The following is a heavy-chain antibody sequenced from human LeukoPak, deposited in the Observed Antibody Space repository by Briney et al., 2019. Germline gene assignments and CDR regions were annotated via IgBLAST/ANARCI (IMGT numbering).Heavy chain of an antibody. Sequence: PGGSLRLSCAASGFTFSSYGMHWVRQAPGKGLEWVSYLSGRSDSIYYAESVKGRFTISRDNARNSLYLQMNSLRDEDTAVYYCARDFRYRDSSGYYSFDYWGQGTLVTVSS. CDR1: GFTFSSYG. D-gene: IGHD3-22*01. CDR2: LSGRSDSI. CDR3: ARDFRYRDSSGYYSFDY. V-gene: IGHV3-48*02. J-gene: IGHJ4*02.